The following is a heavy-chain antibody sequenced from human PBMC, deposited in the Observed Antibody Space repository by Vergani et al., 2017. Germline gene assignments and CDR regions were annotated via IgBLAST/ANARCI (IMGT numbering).Heavy chain of an antibody. Sequence: QVQLQESGPGLVKLSETLSPTCTVPGGSIRSYYWSWIRQPAGKGLDWIGRIYTSGSTNYNPSLKSRVTMSVDTSKNPFSLKLSSLTAADTAVDYCAVGYSSSFDYWSQGSLVTVSS. CDR1: GGSIRSYY. CDR3: AVGYSSSFDY. D-gene: IGHD6-13*01. J-gene: IGHJ4*02. V-gene: IGHV4-4*07. CDR2: IYTSGST.